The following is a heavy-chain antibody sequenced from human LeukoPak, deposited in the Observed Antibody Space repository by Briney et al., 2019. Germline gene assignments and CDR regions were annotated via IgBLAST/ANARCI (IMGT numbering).Heavy chain of an antibody. D-gene: IGHD3-10*02. CDR1: GFTFDDYA. J-gene: IGHJ6*02. V-gene: IGHV3-9*01. CDR3: AKLGAHYSCSDCYYCGMDV. Sequence: GGSLRLSCAASGFTFDDYAMHWVRQAPGKGLEWVSGISWNSGSIGYADSVKGRFTISRDNAKNSLYLQMNSLRAEDTALYYCAKLGAHYSCSDCYYCGMDVWGQGTTVTVSS. CDR2: ISWNSGSI.